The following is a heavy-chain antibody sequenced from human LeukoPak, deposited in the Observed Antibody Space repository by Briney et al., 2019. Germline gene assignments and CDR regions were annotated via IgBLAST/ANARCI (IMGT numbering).Heavy chain of an antibody. CDR2: IIPIFGTA. D-gene: IGHD3-16*01. J-gene: IGHJ4*02. CDR1: GGTFSSYA. CDR3: ASSIMITFGGTFDY. Sequence: SVKVSCKASGGTFSSYAISWVRQAPGQGLEWMGGIIPIFGTANYAQKFQGRVTVTADESTSTAYMELSSLRSEDTAVYYCASSIMITFGGTFDYWGQGTLVTVSS. V-gene: IGHV1-69*13.